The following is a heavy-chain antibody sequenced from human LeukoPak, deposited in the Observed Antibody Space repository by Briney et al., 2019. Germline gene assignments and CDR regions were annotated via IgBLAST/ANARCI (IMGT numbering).Heavy chain of an antibody. V-gene: IGHV3-11*04. CDR3: ARGYYGSGSLYYFDY. CDR2: ISSSSGDI. J-gene: IGHJ4*02. CDR1: GFTFSDYY. D-gene: IGHD3-10*01. Sequence: GGSLRLSCAASGFTFSDYYMSWIRQTPGKGLEWLSYISSSSGDIFYADSVKGRFTISRDNARSSLYLQMNSLRAEDTAVYYCARGYYGSGSLYYFDYWGQGTLVTVSS.